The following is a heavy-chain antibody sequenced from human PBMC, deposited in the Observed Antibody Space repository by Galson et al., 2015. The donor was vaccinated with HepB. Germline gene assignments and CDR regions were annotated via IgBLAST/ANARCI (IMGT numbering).Heavy chain of an antibody. CDR3: AKAEEYNVGYGMDV. CDR1: GFTFSSYA. Sequence: SLRLSCAASGFTFSSYAMSWVRQAPGKGLEWVSAISGSGGSTYYADSVKGRFTISRDNSKNTLYLQMNSLRAEDTAVYYCAKAEEYNVGYGMDVWGQGTTVTVSS. J-gene: IGHJ6*02. D-gene: IGHD6-6*01. CDR2: ISGSGGST. V-gene: IGHV3-23*01.